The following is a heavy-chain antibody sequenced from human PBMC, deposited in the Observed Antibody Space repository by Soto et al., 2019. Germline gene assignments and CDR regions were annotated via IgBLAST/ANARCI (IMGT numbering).Heavy chain of an antibody. V-gene: IGHV3-23*01. J-gene: IGHJ4*02. CDR3: AADSLYGDYVFDY. Sequence: GGSLRLSCAASGFTFSSYAMSWVRQAPGKGLEWVSAISGSGGSTYYADSVKGRFTISRDNSKNTLYLQMNSLRAEDTAVYYCAADSLYGDYVFDYWGQGTLVTVSS. D-gene: IGHD4-17*01. CDR2: ISGSGGST. CDR1: GFTFSSYA.